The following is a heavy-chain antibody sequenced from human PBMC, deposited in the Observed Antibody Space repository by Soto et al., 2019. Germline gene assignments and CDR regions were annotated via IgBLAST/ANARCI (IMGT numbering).Heavy chain of an antibody. CDR2: ISYNGDT. V-gene: IGHV4-61*03. D-gene: IGHD2-2*01. Sequence: LSLTCTVSGGSISSSSYYWSWIRQPPGKGLEWIGYISYNGDTNYNPSLKSRLTILADTSKNHFSLNLTSVTAADTAVYYCARDVSSSQGMDVWGQGTTVTVSS. J-gene: IGHJ6*02. CDR1: GGSISSSSYY. CDR3: ARDVSSSQGMDV.